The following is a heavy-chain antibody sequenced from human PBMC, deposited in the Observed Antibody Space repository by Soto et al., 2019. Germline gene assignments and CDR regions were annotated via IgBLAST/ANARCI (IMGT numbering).Heavy chain of an antibody. D-gene: IGHD3-10*01. CDR1: GGSISSSNW. V-gene: IGHV4-4*02. CDR3: ASDFTMVRGGIYYYGMDV. CDR2: IYHSGST. J-gene: IGHJ6*02. Sequence: QVQLQESGPGLVKPSGTLSLTCAVSGGSISSSNWWSWVRQPPGKGLEWIGEIYHSGSTNYNPSLKSRVTISVDKSKNQFSLKLSSVTAADTAVYYCASDFTMVRGGIYYYGMDVWGQGTTVTVSS.